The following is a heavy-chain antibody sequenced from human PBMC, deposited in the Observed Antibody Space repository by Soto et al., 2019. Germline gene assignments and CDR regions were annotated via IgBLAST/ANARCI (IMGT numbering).Heavy chain of an antibody. Sequence: SETLSLTCTVSGGSISSSSYYWGWIRQPPGKGLEWIGSIYYSGSTYYNPSLKSRVTISVDTSKNQFSLKLSSVTAADTAGYYCARRGYCSSTSCLWNWFDPWGQGTLVTVSS. D-gene: IGHD2-2*03. J-gene: IGHJ5*02. CDR2: IYYSGST. CDR3: ARRGYCSSTSCLWNWFDP. V-gene: IGHV4-39*01. CDR1: GGSISSSSYY.